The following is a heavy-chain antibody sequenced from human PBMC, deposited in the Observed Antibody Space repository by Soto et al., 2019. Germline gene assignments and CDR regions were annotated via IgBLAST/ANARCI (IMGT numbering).Heavy chain of an antibody. CDR3: ARDQSIAAAGKRSPRRGWFDP. J-gene: IGHJ5*02. Sequence: QVQLVESGGGVVQPGRSLRLSCAASGFTFSSYGMHWVRQAPGKGLEWVAVIWYDGSNKYYADSVKGRFTISRDNSKNTLYLQMNSLRAEDTAVYYCARDQSIAAAGKRSPRRGWFDPWGQGTLVTVSS. D-gene: IGHD6-13*01. CDR1: GFTFSSYG. CDR2: IWYDGSNK. V-gene: IGHV3-33*01.